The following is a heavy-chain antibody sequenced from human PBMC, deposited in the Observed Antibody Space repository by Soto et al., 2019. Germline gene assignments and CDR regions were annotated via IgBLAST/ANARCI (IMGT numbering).Heavy chain of an antibody. Sequence: EVQVVESGGDLVHPGGSLRLSCAASGFAFNNDWMTWVRQASGKGLEWVASIKEDGTNTYYADSVRGRYTLSRDNTKNSLHLPMNSRGAEDTAVYYCARGGGIVDNWGQGTRVSVSS. CDR3: ARGGGIVDN. J-gene: IGHJ4*02. CDR2: IKEDGTNT. CDR1: GFAFNNDW. V-gene: IGHV3-7*01. D-gene: IGHD3-10*01.